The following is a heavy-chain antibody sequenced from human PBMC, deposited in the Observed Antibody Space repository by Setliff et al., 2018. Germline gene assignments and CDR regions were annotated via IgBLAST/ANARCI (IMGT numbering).Heavy chain of an antibody. CDR1: GGSISSDY. V-gene: IGHV4-4*08. CDR2: TYFTGST. CDR3: AREGFYCTNGVCYRPLDY. J-gene: IGHJ4*02. Sequence: SETLSLTCTVSGGSISSDYWNWIRQPPGKGLEWIGSTYFTGSTNYNPSLRSRVSTSVDTSKNHFSLRLSSVTAADTAVYYCAREGFYCTNGVCYRPLDYWGQGTLVTVSS. D-gene: IGHD2-8*01.